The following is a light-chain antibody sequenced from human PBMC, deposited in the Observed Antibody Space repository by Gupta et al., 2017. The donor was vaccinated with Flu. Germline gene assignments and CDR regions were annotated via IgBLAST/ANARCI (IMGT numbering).Light chain of an antibody. Sequence: DAVMTHSLLPLPFPLLQPASISCRSSQSLGYSDGNADMNWLQQRPGHYPRRLIYKVSNRDSGVADRFSGSGSGTDFTLKISRVEAEDVGVYYCMQRTHGLPLTFGGGTKVEIK. CDR3: MQRTHGLPLT. CDR2: KVS. CDR1: QSLGYSDGNAD. V-gene: IGKV2-30*01. J-gene: IGKJ4*01.